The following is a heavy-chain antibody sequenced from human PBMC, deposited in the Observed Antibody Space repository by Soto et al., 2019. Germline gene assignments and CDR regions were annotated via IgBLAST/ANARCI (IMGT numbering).Heavy chain of an antibody. D-gene: IGHD3-9*01. Sequence: SETLSLTCTVSGGSISSSSYYWGWIRQPPGKGLEWIGSIYYSGSPYYNPSLKSRVTISVDTSKNQFSLKLSSVTATDTAVYYCASRGYYDILTGSDYWGQGTLVTVSS. CDR3: ASRGYYDILTGSDY. J-gene: IGHJ4*02. V-gene: IGHV4-39*01. CDR1: GGSISSSSYY. CDR2: IYYSGSP.